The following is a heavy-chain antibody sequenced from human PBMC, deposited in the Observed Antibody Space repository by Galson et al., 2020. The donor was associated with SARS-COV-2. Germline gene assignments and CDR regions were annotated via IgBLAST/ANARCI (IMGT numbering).Heavy chain of an antibody. Sequence: SLKISCAASGFTFDDYAMHWVRQAPGKGLEWVSTITWNSGSMDYADSVKGRFTISRDNAKNSLYLQMDSLRTEDTALYYCAKGPNSYSTAWYGIDYWGQGTLLTVSS. CDR2: ITWNSGSM. D-gene: IGHD6-19*01. V-gene: IGHV3-9*01. CDR1: GFTFDDYA. J-gene: IGHJ4*02. CDR3: AKGPNSYSTAWYGIDY.